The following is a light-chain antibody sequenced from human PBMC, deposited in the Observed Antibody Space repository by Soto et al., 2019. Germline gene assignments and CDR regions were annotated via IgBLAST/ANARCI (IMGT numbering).Light chain of an antibody. CDR2: EVT. CDR1: SGDVGGYNY. J-gene: IGLJ1*01. Sequence: QSALTQSPSASGSPGQSVTISCTGTSGDVGGYNYVSWYQQHPGKAPKLVIYEVTKRPSGVPDRVSASKSGNTASLTVSGLRAEDEADYYCSPYAGSNNVVFGSGTKLTVL. CDR3: SPYAGSNNVV. V-gene: IGLV2-8*01.